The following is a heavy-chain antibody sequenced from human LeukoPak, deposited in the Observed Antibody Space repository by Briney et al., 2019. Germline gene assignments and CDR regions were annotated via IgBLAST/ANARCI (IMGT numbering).Heavy chain of an antibody. CDR3: ARLIGDRTIYDY. D-gene: IGHD6-6*01. CDR1: GFTFSTYW. V-gene: IGHV3-74*01. Sequence: QPGGSLRLSCAASGFTFSTYWMHWVRQAPGKGLVWVSRIKSDGSTNYADSVKGRFTISRDNAMNSFFLQMNSLRAEDTAVYYCARLIGDRTIYDYWGQGTLVTVSS. CDR2: IKSDGST. J-gene: IGHJ4*02.